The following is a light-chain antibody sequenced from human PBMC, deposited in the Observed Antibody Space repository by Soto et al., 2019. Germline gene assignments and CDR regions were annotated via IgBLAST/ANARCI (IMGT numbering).Light chain of an antibody. V-gene: IGKV1-27*01. CDR3: QKYSSVPV. J-gene: IGKJ3*01. CDR1: QGIRNF. CDR2: AAS. Sequence: DIQMTQSPTSLSASVGDRVTITCRASQGIRNFVAWYQQKPGKAPKLLIYAASTLQSGVPSRFSGSGSGTDFTLAINGLQSEDVATYSCQKYSSVPVFGPGTKVDIK.